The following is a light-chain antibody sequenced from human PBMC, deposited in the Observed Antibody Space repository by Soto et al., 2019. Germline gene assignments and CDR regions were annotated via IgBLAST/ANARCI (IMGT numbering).Light chain of an antibody. CDR1: QSVSRSY. CDR2: ATS. V-gene: IGKV3-20*01. CDR3: QQYGSSPYT. J-gene: IGKJ2*01. Sequence: EIVLTQSPGTLSLSPGERATLSCRASQSVSRSYLAWYQQNPGQPPSLLIYATSSRATGIPDRFSGSGSGTDFNLTSSRLEPEDFAVYYCQQYGSSPYTFGQGTKLEIK.